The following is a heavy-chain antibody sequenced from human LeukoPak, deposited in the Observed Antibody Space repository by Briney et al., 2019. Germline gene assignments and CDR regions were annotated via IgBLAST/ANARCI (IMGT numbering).Heavy chain of an antibody. Sequence: GGSLRLSCAASGFTFRSYAMSWVRQAPGKGLEGVSAISGSGGSTYYADSVKGRFTISRDNSKNTLDLQMNSLRADDTAVYYCAKDKVVVPAALVDYWGQGTLVTVSS. CDR1: GFTFRSYA. CDR2: ISGSGGST. CDR3: AKDKVVVPAALVDY. V-gene: IGHV3-23*01. J-gene: IGHJ4*02. D-gene: IGHD2-2*01.